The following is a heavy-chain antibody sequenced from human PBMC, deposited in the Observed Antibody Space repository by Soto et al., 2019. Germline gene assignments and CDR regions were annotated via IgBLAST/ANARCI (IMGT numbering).Heavy chain of an antibody. J-gene: IGHJ6*03. V-gene: IGHV3-11*01. D-gene: IGHD6-6*01. CDR1: GFTFSDYY. CDR2: ISSSGSTI. Sequence: QVQLVESGGGLVKPGGSLRLSCATSGFTFSDYYMSWIRQAPGKGLEWVLYISSSGSTIHYADSVKGRFTISRDNAKNSLYLQMNSLRAEDTAVYYCASNEYSSSSGYYYYYVDVWGKGTTVTVSS. CDR3: ASNEYSSSSGYYYYYVDV.